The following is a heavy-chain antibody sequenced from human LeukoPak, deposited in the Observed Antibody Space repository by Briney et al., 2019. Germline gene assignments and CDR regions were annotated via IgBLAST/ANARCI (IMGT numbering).Heavy chain of an antibody. D-gene: IGHD3-22*01. V-gene: IGHV3-66*01. Sequence: GGSLRLSCAASGFTVSSNYMSWVRQAPGKGLEWVSVIYSGGSTYYADSVKGRFTISRDNSKNTLHLQMNSLRAEDTAVYYCAKNGITMIVAPLGYFDYWGQGTLVTVSS. CDR3: AKNGITMIVAPLGYFDY. CDR2: IYSGGST. CDR1: GFTVSSNY. J-gene: IGHJ4*02.